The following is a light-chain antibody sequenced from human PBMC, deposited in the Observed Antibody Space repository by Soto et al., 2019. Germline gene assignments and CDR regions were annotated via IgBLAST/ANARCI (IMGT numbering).Light chain of an antibody. V-gene: IGKV3D-15*01. J-gene: IGKJ5*01. Sequence: EIVMKQSPDTVSVSPGERATLSCRASQSVNIYLAWYQKKPGQAPRLLIFGASSRATGIPARFSGSGSGTDFTLTISRLEPEDFALYYCQHYQSGHPITFGQGTRLEIK. CDR2: GAS. CDR1: QSVNIY. CDR3: QHYQSGHPIT.